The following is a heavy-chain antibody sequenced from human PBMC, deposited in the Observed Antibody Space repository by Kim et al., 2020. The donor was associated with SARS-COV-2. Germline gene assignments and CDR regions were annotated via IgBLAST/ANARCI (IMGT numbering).Heavy chain of an antibody. CDR3: ARDLEGFDY. CDR2: GST. D-gene: IGHD1-1*01. V-gene: IGHV1-46*01. Sequence: GSTSYAQNFQGRGAMTSDTSTTTVYMELRSLRSDDTAMYYCARDLEGFDYWGRGTLVTVSS. J-gene: IGHJ4*02.